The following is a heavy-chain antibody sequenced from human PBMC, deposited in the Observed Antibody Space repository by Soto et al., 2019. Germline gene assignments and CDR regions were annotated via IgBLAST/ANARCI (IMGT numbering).Heavy chain of an antibody. V-gene: IGHV4-34*01. D-gene: IGHD6-19*01. J-gene: IGHJ5*02. CDR1: CVSFSGYY. Sequence: ETLSLTCAVYCVSFSGYYWSWIRQPPGKGLEWIGEINHSGSTNYNPSLKSRVTISVDTSKNQFSLKLSSVTAADTAVYYCARGQTIAVAGPLGVWLDPWCQGNMVTVSS. CDR2: INHSGST. CDR3: ARGQTIAVAGPLGVWLDP.